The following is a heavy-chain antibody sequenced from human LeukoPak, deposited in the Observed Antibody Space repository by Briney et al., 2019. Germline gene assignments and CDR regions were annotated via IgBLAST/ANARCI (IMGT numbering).Heavy chain of an antibody. V-gene: IGHV4-59*12. J-gene: IGHJ4*02. Sequence: SETLSLTCTVSGGSISSYYWSWIRQPPGKGLEWIGYIYYSGSTNYNPSLKSRVTISVDTSKNQFSLKLSSVTAADTAVYYCARVEITFGGVIVTTQTYFDYWGQGTLVTVSS. CDR1: GGSISSYY. D-gene: IGHD3-16*02. CDR3: ARVEITFGGVIVTTQTYFDY. CDR2: IYYSGST.